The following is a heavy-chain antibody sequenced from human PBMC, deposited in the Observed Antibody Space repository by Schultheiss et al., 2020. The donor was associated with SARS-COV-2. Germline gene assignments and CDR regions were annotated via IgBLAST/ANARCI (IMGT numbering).Heavy chain of an antibody. CDR3: AKVKGVVVSAIEGYSDY. Sequence: GESLKISCAASGFTFSSYAMHWVRQAPGKGLEWVAVISYDGSNKYYADSVKGRFTISRDNSKNTLYLQMNSLRTEDTAVYYCAKVKGVVVSAIEGYSDYWGQGTLVTVSS. CDR1: GFTFSSYA. CDR2: ISYDGSNK. D-gene: IGHD2-21*01. J-gene: IGHJ4*02. V-gene: IGHV3-30-3*01.